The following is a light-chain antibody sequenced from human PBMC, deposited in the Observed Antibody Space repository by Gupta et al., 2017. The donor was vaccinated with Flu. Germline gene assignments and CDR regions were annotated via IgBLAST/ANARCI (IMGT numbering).Light chain of an antibody. CDR3: SSYTTSSTYV. J-gene: IGLJ1*01. Sequence: QSALSQPPSVSGSTEQSVTIYCTGTSSDVGAYNRVSWYQQPPGTAPKLMIFEVSNRPSGVPVRFSGSKSGNTASLTISGLQAEDEADYYFSSYTTSSTYVFGTGTNVTVL. V-gene: IGLV2-18*02. CDR1: SSDVGAYNR. CDR2: EVS.